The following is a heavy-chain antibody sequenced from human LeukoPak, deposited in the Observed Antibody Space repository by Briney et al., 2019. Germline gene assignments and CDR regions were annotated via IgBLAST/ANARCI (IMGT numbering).Heavy chain of an antibody. V-gene: IGHV3-11*04. D-gene: IGHD4-17*01. CDR2: ISSSGRTI. CDR3: ARDRLHYGEYEKTFDY. CDR1: GFTFSDYY. Sequence: GGSLRLSCAASGFTFSDYYMSWIRQAPGKGLEWVSYISSSGRTIYYADSVKGRFTISRDNAKKSLYLQMNSLRAEDTAVYYCARDRLHYGEYEKTFDYWGQGTLVTVSS. J-gene: IGHJ4*02.